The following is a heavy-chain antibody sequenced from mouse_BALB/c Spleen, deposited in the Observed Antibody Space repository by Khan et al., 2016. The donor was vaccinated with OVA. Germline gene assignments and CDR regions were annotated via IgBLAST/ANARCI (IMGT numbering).Heavy chain of an antibody. Sequence: EVKLQESGPELMKPGASGKISCKASGYSFTTYYIHWVKQSHGKSLEWIGYIDPFSGDTTYNQKFKGMATLTVDKSSSTAYIHLSNLTSEDSAVYYCTRHGYVVWFTYWGPGTLVTVSA. CDR2: IDPFSGDT. V-gene: IGHV1S135*01. CDR3: TRHGYVVWFTY. CDR1: GYSFTTYY. D-gene: IGHD2-2*01. J-gene: IGHJ3*01.